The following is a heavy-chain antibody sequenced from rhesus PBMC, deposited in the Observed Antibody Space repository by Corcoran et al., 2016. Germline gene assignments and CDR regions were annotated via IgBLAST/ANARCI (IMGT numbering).Heavy chain of an antibody. Sequence: QVQLQESGPGLVKPSETLSLTCAVSGGSVSSSNWWSWIRQPPGEGLEGIGYISGSSGSTYYNPSLTSRVTISTDTSKNQFSLKLSSVTAADTAVYYCAREAPANYWGQGVLVTVSS. D-gene: IGHD2-33*01. CDR1: GGSVSSSNW. J-gene: IGHJ4*01. CDR3: AREAPANY. V-gene: IGHV4-65*01. CDR2: ISGSSGST.